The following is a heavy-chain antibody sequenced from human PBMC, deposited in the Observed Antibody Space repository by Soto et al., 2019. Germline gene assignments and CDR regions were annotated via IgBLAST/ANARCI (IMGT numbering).Heavy chain of an antibody. J-gene: IGHJ4*02. CDR1: GYTFTGYY. CDR3: ARDPESRSHYGSGSPLGY. Sequence: ASVKVSCKASGYTFTGYYMHWVRQAPGQGLEWMGWINPNSGGTNYAQKFQGRVTMTRDTSISTAYMELSRLRSDDTAVYYCARDPESRSHYGSGSPLGYRGQGTLVTVSS. V-gene: IGHV1-2*02. D-gene: IGHD3-10*01. CDR2: INPNSGGT.